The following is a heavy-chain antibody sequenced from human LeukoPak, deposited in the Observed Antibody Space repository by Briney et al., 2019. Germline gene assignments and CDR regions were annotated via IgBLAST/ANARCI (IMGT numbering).Heavy chain of an antibody. Sequence: SETLSPTCSVSGGSISSGYWSWIRQPPGKGLEWIAYIYNGGRSNYNPSLKSRVTISLDTSKNQFSLKLSSVTAADTAVYYCAVGSGASWFDSWGQGTLVTVSS. CDR2: IYNGGRS. J-gene: IGHJ5*01. CDR3: AVGSGASWFDS. CDR1: GGSISSGY. D-gene: IGHD2-8*02. V-gene: IGHV4-59*01.